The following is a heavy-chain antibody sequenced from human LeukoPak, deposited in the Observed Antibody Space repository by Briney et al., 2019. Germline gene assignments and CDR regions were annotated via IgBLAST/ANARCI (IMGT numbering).Heavy chain of an antibody. D-gene: IGHD4-17*01. V-gene: IGHV1-69*01. J-gene: IGHJ4*02. CDR3: ASADYGEPYYFDY. Sequence: GSSVKVSCKASGGTFSSYAISWVRQAPGQGLEWMGGIIPIFGTANYAQKFQGRVTITADESTSTAYMELSSLRSEDTAVCYCASADYGEPYYFDYWGQGTLVTVSS. CDR2: IIPIFGTA. CDR1: GGTFSSYA.